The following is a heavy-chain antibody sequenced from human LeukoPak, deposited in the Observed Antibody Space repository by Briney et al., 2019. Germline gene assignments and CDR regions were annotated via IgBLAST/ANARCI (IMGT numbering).Heavy chain of an antibody. CDR1: GGPFRGFF. V-gene: IGHV4-30-4*08. D-gene: IGHD5-12*01. J-gene: IGHJ4*02. CDR2: IYYSGSP. CDR3: AREDIVATILDY. Sequence: PSETLSLTCAVYGGPFRGFFWSWIRQPPGKGLEWIGYIYYSGSPYYNPSLKSRVTISVDTSKNQFSLKLSSVTAADTAMYYCAREDIVATILDYWGQGTQVTVSS.